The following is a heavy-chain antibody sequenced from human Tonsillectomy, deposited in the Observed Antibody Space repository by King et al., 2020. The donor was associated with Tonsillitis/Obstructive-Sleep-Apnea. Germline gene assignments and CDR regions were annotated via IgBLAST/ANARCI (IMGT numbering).Heavy chain of an antibody. CDR1: GYTFINYG. CDR2: ISAYNGNT. V-gene: IGHV1-18*01. D-gene: IGHD4-17*01. CDR3: ARDHDYGDYGTYYYYMDV. Sequence: QLVQSGAEVKKPGASVKVSCKASGYTFINYGITWVRQAPGQGLEWMGWISAYNGNTNCPQKLQGRVTMTTDTSTSTAYMELRSPRSDDTAVYYCARDHDYGDYGTYYYYMDVWGKGTTVIVSS. J-gene: IGHJ6*03.